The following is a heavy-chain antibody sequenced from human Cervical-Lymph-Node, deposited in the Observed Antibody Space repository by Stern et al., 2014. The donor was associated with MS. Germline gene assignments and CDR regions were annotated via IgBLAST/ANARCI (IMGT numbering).Heavy chain of an antibody. Sequence: QMQLLQSGAEVKKPGASVKVSCEASGYTFTSYGISWVRQAPGQGLEWMGWISAYNDNTKYTQKVQGRVTMTTDTSTSTAYMELRSLRSDDTAVYYCARDSIAVPAKTGDHWGQGTLVTVSS. CDR3: ARDSIAVPAKTGDH. V-gene: IGHV1-18*01. CDR2: ISAYNDNT. CDR1: GYTFTSYG. D-gene: IGHD2-15*01. J-gene: IGHJ4*02.